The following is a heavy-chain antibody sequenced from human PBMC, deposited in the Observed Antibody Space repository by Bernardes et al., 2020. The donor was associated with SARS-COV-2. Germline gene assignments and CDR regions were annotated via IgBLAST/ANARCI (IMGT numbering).Heavy chain of an antibody. Sequence: GSLRLAWAASGFTVSSNYMSWVRQAPGKGLEWVSVIYSGGSTYYADSVKGRFTISRDNSKNTLYLQMNSLRAEDTAVYYCARVGLYGDYEFDYWGQGTLVTVSS. CDR2: IYSGGST. D-gene: IGHD4-17*01. V-gene: IGHV3-53*01. J-gene: IGHJ4*02. CDR1: GFTVSSNY. CDR3: ARVGLYGDYEFDY.